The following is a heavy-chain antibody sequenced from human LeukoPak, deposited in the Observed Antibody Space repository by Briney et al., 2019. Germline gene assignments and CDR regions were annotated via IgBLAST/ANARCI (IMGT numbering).Heavy chain of an antibody. D-gene: IGHD1-26*01. Sequence: GGSLRLSCAASGFTFSDYYMSWIRQAPGKGLEWVSYISSSGTTIYYADSVKGRFTISRDNAKNSLYLQMNSLGAEDTAVYYCASSEWELLRYDYWGQGTLVTVSS. CDR1: GFTFSDYY. CDR2: ISSSGTTI. J-gene: IGHJ4*02. V-gene: IGHV3-11*01. CDR3: ASSEWELLRYDY.